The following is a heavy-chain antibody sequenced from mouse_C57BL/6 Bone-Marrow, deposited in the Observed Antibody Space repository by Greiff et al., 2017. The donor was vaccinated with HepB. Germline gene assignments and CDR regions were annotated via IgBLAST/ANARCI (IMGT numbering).Heavy chain of an antibody. J-gene: IGHJ3*01. V-gene: IGHV1-54*01. CDR2: INPGSGGT. CDR3: ARRYYGSSLAWFAY. D-gene: IGHD1-1*01. CDR1: GYAFTNYL. Sequence: VKLQESGAELVRPGTSVKVSCKASGYAFTNYLLEWVKQRPGQGLEWIGVINPGSGGTNYNEKFKGKATLTADKSSSTAYMQLSSLTSEDSAVYFCARRYYGSSLAWFAYWGQGTLVTVSA.